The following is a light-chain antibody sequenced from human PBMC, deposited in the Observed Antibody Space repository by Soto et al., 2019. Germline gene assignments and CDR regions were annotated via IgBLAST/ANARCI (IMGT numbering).Light chain of an antibody. Sequence: QSALSQPASVSGSPGQSITISCTGTSSDVGGFEYVSWYQHQPGKAPKLIIYDVTKRPSGVSNRFSGSKSGDTASLTISGLQAEDEADYYCSSYRSSTTFVFGTGTKVTVL. V-gene: IGLV2-14*01. J-gene: IGLJ1*01. CDR2: DVT. CDR3: SSYRSSTTFV. CDR1: SSDVGGFEY.